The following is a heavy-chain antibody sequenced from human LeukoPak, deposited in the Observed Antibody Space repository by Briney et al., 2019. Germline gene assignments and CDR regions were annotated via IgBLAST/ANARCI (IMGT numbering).Heavy chain of an antibody. CDR3: ARDRNHDSSGFDY. D-gene: IGHD3-22*01. V-gene: IGHV3-30*03. CDR1: GFTFSSYG. CDR2: ISYDGSNK. J-gene: IGHJ4*02. Sequence: GGSLRLSCTASGFTFSSYGMHWVRQAPGKGLEWVAVISYDGSNKYYADSVKGRFTISRDNTKNTLHLQMNSLRGEDTAVYYCARDRNHDSSGFDYWGQGTLVTVSS.